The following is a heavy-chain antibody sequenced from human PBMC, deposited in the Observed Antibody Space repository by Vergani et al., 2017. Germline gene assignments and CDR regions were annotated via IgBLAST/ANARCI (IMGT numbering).Heavy chain of an antibody. D-gene: IGHD1-1*01. Sequence: EVQLVESGGGLVQPGGSLRLSCAASGFTFSSYSMNWVRQAPGKGLEWVSYISSSSSTIYYADSVKGRFTISRDNAKNSLYLQMNSLRAEDTAIYYCAKPIEGGTYYFDYWGQGTLVTVSS. J-gene: IGHJ4*02. CDR2: ISSSSSTI. CDR3: AKPIEGGTYYFDY. CDR1: GFTFSSYS. V-gene: IGHV3-48*01.